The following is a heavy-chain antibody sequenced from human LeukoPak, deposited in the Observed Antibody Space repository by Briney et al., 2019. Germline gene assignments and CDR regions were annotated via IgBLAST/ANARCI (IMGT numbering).Heavy chain of an antibody. V-gene: IGHV5-10-1*01. CDR3: ALVRYCSSTSCSPSDY. CDR1: GYRFTSYW. CDR2: IDPSDSYT. D-gene: IGHD2-2*01. J-gene: IGHJ4*02. Sequence: GESLKISCKGSGYRFTSYWISWVRPMPGKGLEWMGRIDPSDSYTNYSPSFQGHVTISADKSISTAYLQWSSLKASDTAMYYCALVRYCSSTSCSPSDYWGQGTLVTVSS.